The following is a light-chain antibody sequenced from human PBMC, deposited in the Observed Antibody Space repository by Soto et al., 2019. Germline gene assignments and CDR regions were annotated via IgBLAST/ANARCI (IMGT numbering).Light chain of an antibody. Sequence: EIVMTQSPATLSVSPGERVTLSCRASQSVGSNLAWYLQKPGQAPRLPFFGASSRAIGFPARFSGSVSGTEFTLTISSLQSEDFAVYYCQQYNNWPRTFGPGTKVDFK. CDR1: QSVGSN. J-gene: IGKJ3*01. CDR3: QQYNNWPRT. V-gene: IGKV3-15*01. CDR2: GAS.